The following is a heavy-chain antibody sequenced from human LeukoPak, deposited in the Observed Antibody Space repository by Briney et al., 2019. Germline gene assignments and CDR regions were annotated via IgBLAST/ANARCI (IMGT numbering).Heavy chain of an antibody. CDR1: GGSISSYY. CDR3: ARGAGYYHDSSGYYYHYYYMDV. J-gene: IGHJ6*03. V-gene: IGHV4-59*01. Sequence: KTSETLSLTCTVSGGSISSYYWSWIRQPPGKGLEWIGYIYYTGSTNYNPSLKTRVTISVDTSKNQFSLKLSSVTAADTAVYYCARGAGYYHDSSGYYYHYYYMDVWGKGTTVTVSS. D-gene: IGHD3-22*01. CDR2: IYYTGST.